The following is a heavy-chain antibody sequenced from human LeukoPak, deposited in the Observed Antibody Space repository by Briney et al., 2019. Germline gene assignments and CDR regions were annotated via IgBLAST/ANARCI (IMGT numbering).Heavy chain of an antibody. D-gene: IGHD4-17*01. Sequence: PGGSLRLSCAASEFTVNSNYMSWVRQVPGTGLEWVSTIYSAGSTYYADSVKGRFTISRDNSKNTLFLEMNSLRAEDTAVYYCARETATTVTTTYFYGLDVWGQGTTVTVSS. CDR2: IYSAGST. CDR3: ARETATTVTTTYFYGLDV. CDR1: EFTVNSNY. J-gene: IGHJ6*02. V-gene: IGHV3-66*01.